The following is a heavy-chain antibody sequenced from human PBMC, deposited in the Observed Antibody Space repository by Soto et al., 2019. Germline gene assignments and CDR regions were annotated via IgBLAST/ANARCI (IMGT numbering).Heavy chain of an antibody. D-gene: IGHD3-10*01. V-gene: IGHV1-18*01. CDR1: GYTFNTFG. CDR2: ISGYGGKG. CDR3: ARGWVKDFGFNDF. Sequence: IQLLQSAGAVTRPGASVRVSCKASGYTFNTFGVTWVRQAPGQGLEWMGCISGYGGKGDYSRKLHGRITLTADPPTSTSYMELRNLTSEDTAVNYGARGWVKDFGFNDFWGQGTMVTISS. J-gene: IGHJ4*02.